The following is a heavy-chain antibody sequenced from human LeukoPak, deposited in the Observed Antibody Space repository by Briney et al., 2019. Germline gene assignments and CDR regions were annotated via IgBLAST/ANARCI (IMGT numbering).Heavy chain of an antibody. V-gene: IGHV3-21*01. D-gene: IGHD2-2*01. CDR3: ASLGCSSTSCYPL. CDR2: ISSSSSYI. Sequence: GGSLRLSCAASGFTFSSYSMNWVRQAPGKGLEWVSSISSSSSYIYYADSVKGRFTISRDNAKNSLYLQMNSLRAEDTAVYYCASLGCSSTSCYPLWGQGTLVTVSS. CDR1: GFTFSSYS. J-gene: IGHJ4*02.